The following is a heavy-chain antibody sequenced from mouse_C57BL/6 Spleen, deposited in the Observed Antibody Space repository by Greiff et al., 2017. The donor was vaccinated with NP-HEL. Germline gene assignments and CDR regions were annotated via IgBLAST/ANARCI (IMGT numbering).Heavy chain of an antibody. CDR2: ISSGSSTI. J-gene: IGHJ4*01. Sequence: EVKLEESGGGLVKPGGSLKLSCAASGFTFSDYGMHWVRQAPEKGLEWVAYISSGSSTIYYADTVKGRFTISRDNAKNTLFLQMTSLRSEDTAMYYCARDSITTVVATDYAMDYWGQGTSVTVSS. D-gene: IGHD1-1*01. CDR3: ARDSITTVVATDYAMDY. CDR1: GFTFSDYG. V-gene: IGHV5-17*01.